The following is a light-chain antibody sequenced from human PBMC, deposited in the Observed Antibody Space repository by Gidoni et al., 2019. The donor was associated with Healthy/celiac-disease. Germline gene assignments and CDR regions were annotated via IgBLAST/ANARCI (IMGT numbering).Light chain of an antibody. CDR2: LGS. CDR1: QSLLHSNGYNY. Sequence: DTVMTQSPTSLPVTPVEPASISCRSSQSLLHSNGYNYLDWYLQKPGQSPQLLIYLGSNRATGVPDRFSGSGSGTDFTLKSSRVEAEDVGVYYCMQAIQTPRTFGQGTKLEIK. J-gene: IGKJ2*01. V-gene: IGKV2-28*01. CDR3: MQAIQTPRT.